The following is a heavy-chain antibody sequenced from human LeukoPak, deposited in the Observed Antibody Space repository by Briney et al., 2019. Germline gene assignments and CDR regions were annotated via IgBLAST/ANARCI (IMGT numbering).Heavy chain of an antibody. V-gene: IGHV1-69*05. CDR3: ARAPPTYGGYDGIFDY. D-gene: IGHD5-12*01. Sequence: SVKVSCKASGGTFSSYAISWVRQAPGQELEWMGGIIPIFGTANYAQKFQGRVTITTDESTSTAYMELSSLRSEDTAVYYCARAPPTYGGYDGIFDYWGQGTLVTVSS. CDR2: IIPIFGTA. J-gene: IGHJ4*02. CDR1: GGTFSSYA.